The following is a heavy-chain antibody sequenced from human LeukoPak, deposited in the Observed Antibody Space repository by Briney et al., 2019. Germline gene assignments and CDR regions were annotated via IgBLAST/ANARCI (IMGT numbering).Heavy chain of an antibody. V-gene: IGHV3-73*01. CDR3: ARGPPYSSGWYSLGY. CDR1: GFTFSGSA. CDR2: IRSKANSYAT. J-gene: IGHJ4*02. D-gene: IGHD6-19*01. Sequence: GGSLRLSCAASGFTFSGSAMHWVRQASGKGLEWVGRIRSKANSYATAYAASVKGRFTISRDDSKNTAYLQMNSLKTEDTAVYYCARGPPYSSGWYSLGYWGQGTLVTVSS.